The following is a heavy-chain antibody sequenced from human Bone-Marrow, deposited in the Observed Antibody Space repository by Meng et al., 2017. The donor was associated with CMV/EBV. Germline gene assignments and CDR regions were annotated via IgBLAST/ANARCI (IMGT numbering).Heavy chain of an antibody. D-gene: IGHD3-22*01. CDR2: ISAYNGNT. J-gene: IGHJ4*02. V-gene: IGHV1-18*01. CDR1: GYTFTSYG. Sequence: ASVKVSCKASGYTFTSYGISWVRQAPGQGLKWMGWISAYNGNTNYAQKLQGRVTMTTDTPTSTPYRELRSLRSDDTAVYYCARVLRYYDSSPPGYWGQGTLVTVSS. CDR3: ARVLRYYDSSPPGY.